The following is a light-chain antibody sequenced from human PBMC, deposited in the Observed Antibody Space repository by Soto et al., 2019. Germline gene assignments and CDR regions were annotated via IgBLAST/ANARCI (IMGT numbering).Light chain of an antibody. Sequence: QSALTQPASVSGSPGQSITISCTGSTSDIGGYNYVSWYQHHPDKAPKLMIYEVNHRPSGVSVRFSGSKSGNTASLTISGLQAEDEADYYCSSYATSTTLVFGGGTKLTVL. CDR2: EVN. CDR1: TSDIGGYNY. V-gene: IGLV2-14*01. J-gene: IGLJ2*01. CDR3: SSYATSTTLV.